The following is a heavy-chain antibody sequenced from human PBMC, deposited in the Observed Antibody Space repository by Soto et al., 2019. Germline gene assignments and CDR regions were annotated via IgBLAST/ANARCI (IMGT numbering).Heavy chain of an antibody. D-gene: IGHD2-15*01. Sequence: GESLKISCSTSGYIFTSYWIGWVRQMPGKGLEWMGIIHPGDSDTRYSPSFQGQVTISADKSITTAYLQWSSLKASDTAIYYCARSRTYGGNSFDYWGQGTLVTVSS. CDR1: GYIFTSYW. CDR2: IHPGDSDT. V-gene: IGHV5-51*01. J-gene: IGHJ4*02. CDR3: ARSRTYGGNSFDY.